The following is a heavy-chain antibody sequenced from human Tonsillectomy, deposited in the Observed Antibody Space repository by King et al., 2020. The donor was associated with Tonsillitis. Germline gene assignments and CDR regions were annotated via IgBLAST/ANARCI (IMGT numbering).Heavy chain of an antibody. CDR2: INPIFGTP. CDR3: ARAGPTSRWKGIRPLIWFFDY. J-gene: IGHJ4*02. V-gene: IGHV1-69*12. D-gene: IGHD6-13*01. CDR1: GDA. Sequence: QLVQSGAEVKKPGSSVKVSCKASGDAISWVRHAPGQGLQWMGGINPIFGTPHYAQNFQGRVTITADESTSTVYMELNSLRSEDTAVYYCARAGPTSRWKGIRPLIWFFDYWGQGALVTVSS.